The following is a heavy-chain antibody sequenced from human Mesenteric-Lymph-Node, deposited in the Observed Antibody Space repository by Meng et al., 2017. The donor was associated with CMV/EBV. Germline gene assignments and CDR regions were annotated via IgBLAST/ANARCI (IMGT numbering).Heavy chain of an antibody. CDR3: AGEVRYCSSTSCHPNYFDY. D-gene: IGHD2-2*01. CDR1: GFTFSSYW. Sequence: GESLKISCADSGFTFSSYWMSWVRQAPGKGLEWVANINQDGSEKYYVDSVKGRFTISRDNAKNSLYLQMNSLRAEDTAVYYCAGEVRYCSSTSCHPNYFDYWGQGTLVTVSS. V-gene: IGHV3-7*01. J-gene: IGHJ4*02. CDR2: INQDGSEK.